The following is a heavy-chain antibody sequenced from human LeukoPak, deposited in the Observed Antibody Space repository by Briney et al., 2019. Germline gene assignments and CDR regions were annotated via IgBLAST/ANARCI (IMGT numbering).Heavy chain of an antibody. CDR2: IIPIRGIA. CDR3: ARDEDIVGVRSYYYYGMDV. J-gene: IGHJ6*02. Sequence: GSSVKVSCKASGGTFTSYAINWVRQAPGQGLEWMGRIIPIRGIANYAQNFQGRVTITADISTGTAYMELSSLRSEDTAVYYCARDEDIVGVRSYYYYGMDVWGQGTTVTVS. D-gene: IGHD2-2*01. CDR1: GGTFTSYA. V-gene: IGHV1-69*04.